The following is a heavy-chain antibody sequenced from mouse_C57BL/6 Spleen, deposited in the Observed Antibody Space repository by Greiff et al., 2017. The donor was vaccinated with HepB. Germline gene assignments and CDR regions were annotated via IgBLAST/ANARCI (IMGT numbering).Heavy chain of an antibody. CDR3: ARTGYYGGLDY. CDR2: IYPGSGNT. J-gene: IGHJ2*01. CDR1: GYTFTDYY. D-gene: IGHD1-1*01. V-gene: IGHV1-76*01. Sequence: VMLVESGAELVRPGASVKLSCKASGYTFTDYYINWVKQRPGQGLEWIARIYPGSGNTYYNEKFKGKATLTAEKSSSTAYMQLSSLTSEDSAVYFCARTGYYGGLDYWGQGTTLTVSS.